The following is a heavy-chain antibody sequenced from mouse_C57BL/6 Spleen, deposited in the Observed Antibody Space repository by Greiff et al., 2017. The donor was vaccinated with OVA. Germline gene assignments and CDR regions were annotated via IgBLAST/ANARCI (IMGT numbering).Heavy chain of an antibody. D-gene: IGHD1-1*01. V-gene: IGHV1-9*01. J-gene: IGHJ3*01. CDR1: GYTFTGYW. CDR2: ILPGSGST. CDR3: ARRGYGPAWFAY. Sequence: QVQLQQSGAELMKPGASVKLSCKATGYTFTGYWIEWVKQRPGHGLEWIGEILPGSGSTNYNEKFKGKATFTADTSSNTAYMQLSSLTTEDSAIYYCARRGYGPAWFAYWGQGTLVTVSA.